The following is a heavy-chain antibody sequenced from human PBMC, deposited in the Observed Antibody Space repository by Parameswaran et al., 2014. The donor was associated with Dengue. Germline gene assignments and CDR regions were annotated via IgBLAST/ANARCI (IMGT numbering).Heavy chain of an antibody. V-gene: IGHV4-59*08. J-gene: IGHJ6*02. D-gene: IGHD4-17*01. Sequence: RWIRQPPGKGLEWIGYIYYSGSTNYNPSLKSRVTISVDTSKNQFSLKLSSVTAADTAVYYCARQPTTTVTNGLFRYYYYGMDVWGQGTTVTVSS. CDR2: IYYSGST. CDR3: ARQPTTTVTNGLFRYYYYGMDV.